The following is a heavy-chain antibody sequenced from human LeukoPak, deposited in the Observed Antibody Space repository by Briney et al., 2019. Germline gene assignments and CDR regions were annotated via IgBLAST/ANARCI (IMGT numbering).Heavy chain of an antibody. V-gene: IGHV3-30*18. J-gene: IGHJ4*02. CDR2: ISFDGNKK. Sequence: GGSLRLSCAASGITFSKYGMHWVRQALGKGLEWASFISFDGNKKFYTDSVKGRFIISRDNSKNTLYLQMDSLRAEDTAVYYCAKDHSSALLRYFDYWGQGTLVTVSS. CDR1: GITFSKYG. CDR3: AKDHSSALLRYFDY. D-gene: IGHD3-22*01.